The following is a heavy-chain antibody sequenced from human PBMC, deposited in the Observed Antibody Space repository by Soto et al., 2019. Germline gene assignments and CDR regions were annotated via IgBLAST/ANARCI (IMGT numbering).Heavy chain of an antibody. J-gene: IGHJ4*02. V-gene: IGHV3-23*01. CDR1: WFPFSAYA. CDR3: AKVRDSAAAGYPDS. Sequence: GGSLRLSFAASWFPFSAYAMSWVRQAPGKGIEWGSVISGSGGNTYYADSVKGRFTISRDNSKNTLYVQMNSLRAEDTAVYYCAKVRDSAAAGYPDSWGQG. CDR2: ISGSGGNT. D-gene: IGHD6-13*01.